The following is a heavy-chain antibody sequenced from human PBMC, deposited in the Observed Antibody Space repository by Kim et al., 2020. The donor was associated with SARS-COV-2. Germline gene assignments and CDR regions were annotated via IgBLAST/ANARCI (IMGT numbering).Heavy chain of an antibody. J-gene: IGHJ4*02. CDR2: INNDGSIT. CDR1: GFTFSDYW. CDR3: VRDSSATY. Sequence: GGSLRLSCAASGFTFSDYWMHWVRQAPGKGLVWVSRINNDGSITTYADSVKGRFTISRDNAKNTLYLQMNSLRAEDTAVYYCVRDSSATYWGQGTLVTVS. V-gene: IGHV3-74*01.